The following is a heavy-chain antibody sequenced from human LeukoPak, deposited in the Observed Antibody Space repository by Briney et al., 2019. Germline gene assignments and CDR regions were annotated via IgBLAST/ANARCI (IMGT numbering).Heavy chain of an antibody. Sequence: GGSLRLSCAASGFTFSSYAMSWVRQAPGKGLEWVSAISGSGGSTYYADSVKGRFTISRDNSKNTPYLQMNSLRAEDTAVYYCAKGTTVDYYDSSGPNWFDPWGQGTLVTVSS. J-gene: IGHJ5*02. CDR3: AKGTTVDYYDSSGPNWFDP. CDR2: ISGSGGST. CDR1: GFTFSSYA. D-gene: IGHD3-22*01. V-gene: IGHV3-23*01.